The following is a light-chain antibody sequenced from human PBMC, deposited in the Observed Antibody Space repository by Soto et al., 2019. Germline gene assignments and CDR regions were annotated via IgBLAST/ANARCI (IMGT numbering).Light chain of an antibody. CDR1: QGISNY. CDR3: QKHYSAPRT. CDR2: GAS. V-gene: IGKV1-27*01. J-gene: IGKJ4*01. Sequence: DIQMTQSPSSLSASVGDRVTITCRASQGISNYLAWYQQKPGRVPKVLIYGASTLLSGVPSRFNGSGSGTDFTLTISSLQPEDVATYYCQKHYSAPRTFGGGTKVDIK.